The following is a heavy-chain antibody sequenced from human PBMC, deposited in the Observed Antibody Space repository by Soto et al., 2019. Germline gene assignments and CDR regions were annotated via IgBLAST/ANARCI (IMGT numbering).Heavy chain of an antibody. J-gene: IGHJ3*02. D-gene: IGHD1-26*01. V-gene: IGHV3-33*01. Sequence: QVQLVESGGGVVQPGRSLRLSCAASGFTFSSYGMHWVRQAPGKGLEWVAVIWYDGSNKYYVDSVKGRFTISRDNSKNRLYLQMNSPRAEDTAVYYCARDGRWELSHDAFDIWGQGTMVTDS. CDR3: ARDGRWELSHDAFDI. CDR2: IWYDGSNK. CDR1: GFTFSSYG.